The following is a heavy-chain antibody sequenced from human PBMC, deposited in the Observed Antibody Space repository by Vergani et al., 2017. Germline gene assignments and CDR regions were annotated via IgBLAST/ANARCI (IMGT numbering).Heavy chain of an antibody. CDR1: GFTFSNYW. CDR2: INSDGDST. V-gene: IGHV3-74*01. D-gene: IGHD1-26*01. J-gene: IGHJ6*03. CDR3: ARDGWELLDYFYYMDV. Sequence: VQLVESGGGLVQPGGSLRLSCTASGFTFSNYWMQWVRQAPGQGLRWVSRINSDGDSTSYADSVKGRFTISRDNAKNTLYLQMDSLRAEDTAVYYCARDGWELLDYFYYMDVWGRGTTVTVSS.